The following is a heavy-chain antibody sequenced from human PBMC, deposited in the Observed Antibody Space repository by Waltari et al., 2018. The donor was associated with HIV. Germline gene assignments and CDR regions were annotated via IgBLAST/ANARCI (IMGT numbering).Heavy chain of an antibody. CDR3: ARAAQVGATAGGGAFDI. J-gene: IGHJ3*02. D-gene: IGHD1-26*01. V-gene: IGHV1-69*02. CDR1: GGTFSSYT. CDR2: IIPILGIA. Sequence: QVQLVQSGAEVKKPGSSVKVSCKASGGTFSSYTISWVRQAPGQGLEWMGRIIPILGIANYAQKFQGRVTITADKSTSTAYMELSSLRSEDTAVYYCARAAQVGATAGGGAFDIWGQGTMVTVSS.